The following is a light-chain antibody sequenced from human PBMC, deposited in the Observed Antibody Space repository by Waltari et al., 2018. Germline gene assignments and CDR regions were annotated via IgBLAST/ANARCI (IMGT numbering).Light chain of an antibody. Sequence: SSELTQDPAVSVALGQTVSITCQGDSLRSSYASWYQTTPGQAPILVIFGKYNRPSGIPARFSGSSSGDTASLTISGAQAEDEADYYCHSRDSSGDHVVFGGGTKLTVL. J-gene: IGLJ2*01. CDR1: SLRSSY. V-gene: IGLV3-19*01. CDR3: HSRDSSGDHVV. CDR2: GKY.